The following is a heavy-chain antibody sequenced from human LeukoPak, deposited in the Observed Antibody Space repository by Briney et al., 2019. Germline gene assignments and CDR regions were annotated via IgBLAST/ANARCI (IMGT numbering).Heavy chain of an antibody. J-gene: IGHJ4*02. D-gene: IGHD6-13*01. Sequence: SETLSLTCTVSGGSISSGGYYWSWIRQPPGKGLEWIGYIYHSGSTYYNPSLKSRVTISVGRSKNQLSLKMSPVTAADTAVYYCARTLAAADGVDYRGEGTLVTVSS. CDR3: ARTLAAADGVDY. CDR1: GGSISSGGYY. V-gene: IGHV4-30-2*01. CDR2: IYHSGST.